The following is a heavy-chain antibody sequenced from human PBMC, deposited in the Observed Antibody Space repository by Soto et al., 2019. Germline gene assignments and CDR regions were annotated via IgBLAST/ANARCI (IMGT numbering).Heavy chain of an antibody. CDR1: GYTFTSYD. CDR2: MNPNSGNT. CDR3: ARAGGIQLQVGYYYYGMDV. J-gene: IGHJ6*02. D-gene: IGHD5-18*01. Sequence: ASVKVSCKASGYTFTSYDINWVRQATGQGLEWMGWMNPNSGNTGYAQKFQGRVTMTRDTSISTAYMELSSLRSDDTAVYYCARAGGIQLQVGYYYYGMDVWGQGTTVTVSS. V-gene: IGHV1-8*01.